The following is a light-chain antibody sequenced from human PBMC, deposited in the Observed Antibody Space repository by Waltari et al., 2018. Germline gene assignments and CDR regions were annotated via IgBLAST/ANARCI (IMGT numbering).Light chain of an antibody. J-gene: IGKJ4*01. CDR3: QERSNWPGGS. CDR2: DAS. CDR1: QSVNTY. V-gene: IGKV3-11*01. Sequence: EIVLTRSPATLSLSPGESATLSCRASQSVNTYLAWYQQKPGQAPRLLIYDASNRATGIPARFVGSGSGTDFTLTISSLEAEDFAVYYCQERSNWPGGSFGGGTKVDIK.